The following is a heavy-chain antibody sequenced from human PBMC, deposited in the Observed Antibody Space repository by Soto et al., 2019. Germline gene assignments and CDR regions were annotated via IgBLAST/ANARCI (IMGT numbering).Heavy chain of an antibody. CDR1: GLSITDSEMG. CDR3: ARRHLAVAVSPWFDP. D-gene: IGHD6-19*01. Sequence: QVTLKESGPVLVKPTETLTLRCTVSGLSITDSEMGVSWIRQPPGQPLEWLAHIDSSGEKSYRTFLKSRLAIANDTSKSQIVLTMTNMDPADTAPYYCARRHLAVAVSPWFDPWGQGIPVTVSS. CDR2: IDSSGEK. J-gene: IGHJ5*02. V-gene: IGHV2-26*01.